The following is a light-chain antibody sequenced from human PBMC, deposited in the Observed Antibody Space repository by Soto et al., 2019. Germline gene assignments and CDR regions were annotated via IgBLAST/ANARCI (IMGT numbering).Light chain of an antibody. Sequence: QPVLTQSPSASASPEPPSSPTVTWAIGPPNYAIAWHQQQPEKGPRFLMKINSDGSHSKGDGVPDRFSGSSSGAERYFTISSLQSEDEADYYCQTWGTGIVTFGGGTKLTVL. CDR1: IGPPNYA. CDR2: INSDGSH. V-gene: IGLV4-69*01. J-gene: IGLJ2*01. CDR3: QTWGTGIVT.